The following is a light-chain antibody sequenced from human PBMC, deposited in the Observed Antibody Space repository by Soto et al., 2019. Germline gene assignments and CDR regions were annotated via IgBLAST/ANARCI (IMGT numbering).Light chain of an antibody. CDR1: QSVPRSY. V-gene: IGKV3-20*01. CDR2: GTS. J-gene: IGKJ5*01. CDR3: QQYGSSIT. Sequence: IVLTQSPNTLSLSPGERATLSCRAGQSVPRSYLAWYQQKPGQAPRLLIYGTSSRATGIPDRFSGSGSGTDFTLTISRLEPEYFAMFYCQQYGSSITFGQGTRLEIK.